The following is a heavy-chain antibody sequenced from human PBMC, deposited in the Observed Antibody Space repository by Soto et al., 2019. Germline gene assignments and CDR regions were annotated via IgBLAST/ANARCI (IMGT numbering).Heavy chain of an antibody. D-gene: IGHD3-16*01. J-gene: IGHJ6*02. CDR2: INPNSGGT. CDR1: GYTFTGYY. CDR3: ARKSWDYYGMDV. V-gene: IGHV1-2*04. Sequence: ASVKVSCKASGYTFTGYYIHWVRQAPGQGLEWMGWINPNSGGTNYAQKFQGWVTMTRDTSISTAYMELSRLRSDDTAVYYCARKSWDYYGMDVWGQGTTVTVSS.